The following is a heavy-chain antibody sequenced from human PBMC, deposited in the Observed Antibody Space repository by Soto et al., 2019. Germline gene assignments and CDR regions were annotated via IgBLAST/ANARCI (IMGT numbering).Heavy chain of an antibody. CDR2: IYWDDDD. V-gene: IGHV2-5*02. D-gene: IGHD5-12*01. CDR3: VHTQLLRRAYD. Sequence: QMTLKESGPTLVKPTETLTLTCTFSGFSLTSLGESVGWIRQPPGKGLEWLALIYWDDDDHYSPSLESRLTITKDNSNTQVVLTLPNMDPVDTATYYCVHTQLLRRAYDWGQGTLVTVPS. CDR1: GFSLTSLGES. J-gene: IGHJ4*02.